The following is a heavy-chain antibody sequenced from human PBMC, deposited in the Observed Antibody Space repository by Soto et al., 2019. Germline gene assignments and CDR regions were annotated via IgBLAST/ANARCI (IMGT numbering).Heavy chain of an antibody. J-gene: IGHJ5*02. D-gene: IGHD6-6*01. CDR3: ARSIAARLNWFDP. Sequence: GGSLRLSCAASGFTFSSYWMSWVRQAPRKGLEWVANIKQDGSEKYYVDSVKGRFTISRDNAKNSLYLQMNSLRAEDTAVYYCARSIAARLNWFDPWGQGTLVTVSS. CDR1: GFTFSSYW. V-gene: IGHV3-7*01. CDR2: IKQDGSEK.